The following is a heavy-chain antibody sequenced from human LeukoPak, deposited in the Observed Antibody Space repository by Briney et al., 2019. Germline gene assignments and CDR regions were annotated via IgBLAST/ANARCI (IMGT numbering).Heavy chain of an antibody. Sequence: PSGTLSLTCGVSGGSITSTNWWSWVSQPPGQGLEWIGEVSLSGLTNYNPSLSSRVIMALDTSKNHLSLNLTSVTAADTAVYYCSRENGAFSPFGYWGQGTLVTVPS. CDR2: VSLSGLT. D-gene: IGHD2-8*01. J-gene: IGHJ4*02. CDR1: GGSITSTNW. CDR3: SRENGAFSPFGY. V-gene: IGHV4-4*02.